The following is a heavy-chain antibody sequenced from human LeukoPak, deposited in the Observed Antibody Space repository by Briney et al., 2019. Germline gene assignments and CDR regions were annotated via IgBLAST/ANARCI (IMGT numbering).Heavy chain of an antibody. J-gene: IGHJ4*02. V-gene: IGHV3-48*01. CDR1: GFTFSSYS. CDR3: ARLPYYDFWSGYYPDY. Sequence: GGSLRLSCAASGFTFSSYSMNWVRQAPGKGLEWVSYISSSSSTIYYADSVKGRFTISRDNAKNSLYLQMNSLRAEDTAVYYCARLPYYDFWSGYYPDYWGQGTLVTVPS. CDR2: ISSSSSTI. D-gene: IGHD3-3*01.